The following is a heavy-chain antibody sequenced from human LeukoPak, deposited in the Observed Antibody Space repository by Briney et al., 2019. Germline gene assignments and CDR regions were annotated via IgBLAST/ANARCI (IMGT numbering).Heavy chain of an antibody. Sequence: PGGSLRLSCAASGFTFSIYSMNWVRQATGKGLEWVSSISSSSRYIYYAHSVKGRLTISRHNAKNSLYLQMNSLRAEDTAVYYCARVWGSSSPDYWGQGTLVSVSS. CDR2: ISSSSRYI. D-gene: IGHD6-6*01. V-gene: IGHV3-21*01. CDR3: ARVWGSSSPDY. J-gene: IGHJ4*02. CDR1: GFTFSIYS.